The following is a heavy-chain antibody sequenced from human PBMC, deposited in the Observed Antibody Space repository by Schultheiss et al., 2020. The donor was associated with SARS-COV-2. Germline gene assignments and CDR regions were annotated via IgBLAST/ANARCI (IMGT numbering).Heavy chain of an antibody. CDR2: INPNSGGT. D-gene: IGHD3-16*02. Sequence: ASVKVSCKASGGTFSSYAISWVRQAPGQGLEWMGWINPNSGGTNYAQKFQGWVTMTRDTSISTAYMELSSLRSEDTAVYFCAATPLNYVWGSYRGWAFDIWGQGTMVTVSS. CDR3: AATPLNYVWGSYRGWAFDI. V-gene: IGHV1-2*04. CDR1: GGTFSSYA. J-gene: IGHJ3*02.